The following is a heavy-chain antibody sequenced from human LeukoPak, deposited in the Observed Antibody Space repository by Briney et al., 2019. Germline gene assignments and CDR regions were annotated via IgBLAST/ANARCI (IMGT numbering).Heavy chain of an antibody. Sequence: PSETLFLTCAVYGGSFSGYYWSWIRQPPGKGLEWIGEINHSGSTNYNPSLKSRVTISVDTSKNQFSLKLSSVTAADTAVYYCARGYDFWSGYYRRYYFDYWGQGTLVTVSS. D-gene: IGHD3-3*01. CDR3: ARGYDFWSGYYRRYYFDY. CDR1: GGSFSGYY. CDR2: INHSGST. J-gene: IGHJ4*02. V-gene: IGHV4-34*01.